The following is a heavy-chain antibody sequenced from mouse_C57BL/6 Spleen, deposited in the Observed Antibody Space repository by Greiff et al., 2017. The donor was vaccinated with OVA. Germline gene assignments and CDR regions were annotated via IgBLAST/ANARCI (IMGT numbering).Heavy chain of an antibody. D-gene: IGHD2-5*01. CDR2: INPGSGGT. CDR1: GYAFTNYL. V-gene: IGHV1-54*01. J-gene: IGHJ3*01. CDR3: EKSAPPPSYYSNYEAY. Sequence: QVQLQQSGAELVRPGTSVKVSCKASGYAFTNYLIEWVKQRPGQGLEWIGVINPGSGGTNYNEKFQGKATLTADKSSSTAYMQLSSLTSEDAAVYFCEKSAPPPSYYSNYEAYWGQGTLGTGSA.